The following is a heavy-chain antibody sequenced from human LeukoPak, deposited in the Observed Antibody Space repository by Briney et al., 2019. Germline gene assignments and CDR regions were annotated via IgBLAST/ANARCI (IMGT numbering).Heavy chain of an antibody. D-gene: IGHD1-26*01. V-gene: IGHV1-8*01. CDR3: ARGVSIVGATWYYYYMDV. Sequence: GASVKVSCKASGYTFTSYDINWVRQATGQGLEWMGWMNPNSGNTGYAQKFQGRVTMTRNTSISTAYMELSSLRSEDMAVYYCARGVSIVGATWYYYYMDVWGKGTTVTVSS. J-gene: IGHJ6*03. CDR2: MNPNSGNT. CDR1: GYTFTSYD.